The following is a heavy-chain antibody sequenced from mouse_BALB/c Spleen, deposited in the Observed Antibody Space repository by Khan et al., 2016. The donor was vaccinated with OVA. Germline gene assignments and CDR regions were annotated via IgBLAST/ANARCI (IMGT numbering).Heavy chain of an antibody. CDR1: GYTFTDFY. Sequence: QVQLKQSGTELARPGASVNLSCTVSGYTFTDFYINWVKQRSGQGLEWIGEISTGSGDNYYNEKFKGKATLTADKSSSTAYLPLSSLTSEASAVYFCARRNYFGYTFAYWGQGTLVTVSA. CDR3: ARRNYFGYTFAY. J-gene: IGHJ3*01. CDR2: ISTGSGDN. V-gene: IGHV1-77*01. D-gene: IGHD1-2*01.